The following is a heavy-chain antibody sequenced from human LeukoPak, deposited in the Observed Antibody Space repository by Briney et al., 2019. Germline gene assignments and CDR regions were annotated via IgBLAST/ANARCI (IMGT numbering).Heavy chain of an antibody. CDR2: ISSSGSTI. J-gene: IGHJ6*02. CDR3: ARDPVTTSFFYYGMDV. CDR1: GFTFSDYY. V-gene: IGHV3-11*01. Sequence: GGSLRLSCAAPGFTFSDYYMSWIRQAPGKGLEWVSYISSSGSTIYYADSVKGRFTISRDNAKNSLYLQMNSLRAEDTAVYYCARDPVTTSFFYYGMDVWGQGTTVTVSS. D-gene: IGHD4-11*01.